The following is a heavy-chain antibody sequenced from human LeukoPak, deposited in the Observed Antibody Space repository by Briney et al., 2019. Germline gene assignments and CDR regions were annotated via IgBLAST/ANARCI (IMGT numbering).Heavy chain of an antibody. CDR1: GYSFTSYG. CDR2: ISAYNGNT. J-gene: IGHJ5*02. V-gene: IGHV1-18*01. D-gene: IGHD2-21*02. CDR3: ARDSASGVVTAIPWWFDP. Sequence: ASVKVSCKASGYSFTSYGISWVRQAPGQGLEWMGWISAYNGNTNYAQKLQGRVTMTTDTSTSTAYMELRSLRSDDTAVYYCARDSASGVVTAIPWWFDPWGQGTLVTVSS.